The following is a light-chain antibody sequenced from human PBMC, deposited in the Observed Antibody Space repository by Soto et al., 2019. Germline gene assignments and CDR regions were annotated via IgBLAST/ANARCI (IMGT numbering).Light chain of an antibody. CDR2: KIS. J-gene: IGKJ1*01. V-gene: IGKV2-24*01. CDR3: LQVTYFPWA. CDR1: ESLVHSDGNTY. Sequence: DIVMTQTPLSSRVTLGQPASITCTSSESLVHSDGNTYLSWLHQRPGQPPRLLTHKISNRFPGVPDRFSGSGAGTEFTLRISRIEPEDAGTFFCLQVTYFPWAFGQGTKV.